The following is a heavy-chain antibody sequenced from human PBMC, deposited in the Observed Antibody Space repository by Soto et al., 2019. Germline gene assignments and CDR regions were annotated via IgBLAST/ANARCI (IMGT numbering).Heavy chain of an antibody. D-gene: IGHD6-13*01. CDR2: VYPGDSDT. CDR1: GYNFTTYW. Sequence: GESLKISCKGSGYNFTTYWIGWVRQMPGRGLEWMGFVYPGDSDTRYSPSFQGQVTISADKSISTAYLLWSSLKASDTAIYYCATNPYSSSWSSYYMDVWGRGTTVTVSS. V-gene: IGHV5-51*01. J-gene: IGHJ6*03. CDR3: ATNPYSSSWSSYYMDV.